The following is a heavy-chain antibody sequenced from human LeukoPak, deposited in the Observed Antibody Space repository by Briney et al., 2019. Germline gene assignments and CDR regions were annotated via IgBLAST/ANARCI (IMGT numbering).Heavy chain of an antibody. CDR2: INPNSGGT. Sequence: ASVKVSCKASGYTFTGYYMHWVRQAPGQGLEWMGWINPNSGGTNYAQKFQGRVTMTRDTSISTAYVELSRLRSDDTAVYYCARDDAGSSSTPFDYWGQGTLVTVSS. V-gene: IGHV1-2*02. CDR3: ARDDAGSSSTPFDY. J-gene: IGHJ4*02. D-gene: IGHD6-6*01. CDR1: GYTFTGYY.